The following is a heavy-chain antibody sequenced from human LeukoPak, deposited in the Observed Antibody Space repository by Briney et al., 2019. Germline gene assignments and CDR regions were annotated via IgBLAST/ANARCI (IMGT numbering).Heavy chain of an antibody. J-gene: IGHJ4*02. CDR1: GFTFSSYW. CDR2: IKQDGSEK. V-gene: IGHV3-7*03. CDR3: AKGTTYYDILTGYGYPYYFDH. Sequence: GGSLRLSCAASGFTFSSYWMSWVRQAPGKGLEWVANIKQDGSEKYYVDSVKGRFTISRDNAKNSLYLQMNSLRAEDTATYYCAKGTTYYDILTGYGYPYYFDHWGQGTLVTVSS. D-gene: IGHD3-9*01.